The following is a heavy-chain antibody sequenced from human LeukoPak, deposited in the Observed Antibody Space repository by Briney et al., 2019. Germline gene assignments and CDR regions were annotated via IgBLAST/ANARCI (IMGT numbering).Heavy chain of an antibody. V-gene: IGHV6-1*01. J-gene: IGHJ6*03. Sequence: SQTLSLTCAISGDSVSSNSAAWTWIRQSPSRGLELLGRTYYRSKWDNDYAVSVKSRITINPDTSKNQFSLQLNSVTPEDTAVYYCARGRVTTIANSYCYYIDVWGKGTTVTVSS. CDR1: GDSVSSNSAA. CDR2: TYYRSKWDN. D-gene: IGHD4-17*01. CDR3: ARGRVTTIANSYCYYIDV.